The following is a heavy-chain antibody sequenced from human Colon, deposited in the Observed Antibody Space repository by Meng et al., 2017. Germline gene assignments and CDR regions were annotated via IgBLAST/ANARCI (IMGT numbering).Heavy chain of an antibody. CDR3: ARRVQYSSGYYYFDF. J-gene: IGHJ4*02. V-gene: IGHV4-4*02. D-gene: IGHD3-22*01. CDR1: GGSLISSNW. Sequence: QGPLQESGPGLVKPSGTLSLTGVVSGGSLISSNWWTWVRQAPGKGLEWIGEIYRSGSTNYNPSLKSRVTISIDTSKNEFSLKLTSVTAADTALYYCARRVQYSSGYYYFDFWGQGTLVTVSS. CDR2: IYRSGST.